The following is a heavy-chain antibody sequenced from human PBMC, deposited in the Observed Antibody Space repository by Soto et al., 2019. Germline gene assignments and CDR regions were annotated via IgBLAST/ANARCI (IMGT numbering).Heavy chain of an antibody. V-gene: IGHV4-59*01. CDR1: PGSSSSYY. D-gene: IGHD3-16*01. Sequence: SETLSLTCSVSPGSSSSYYWSWIRQAPRKGLEWIGYIYYSGSTNYNPSLKSRVTISVDTSKNQFSLKLSSVTAADTAVYYCARVSVGDYYYYYGMDVWGQGTTVTVSS. CDR2: IYYSGST. J-gene: IGHJ6*02. CDR3: ARVSVGDYYYYYGMDV.